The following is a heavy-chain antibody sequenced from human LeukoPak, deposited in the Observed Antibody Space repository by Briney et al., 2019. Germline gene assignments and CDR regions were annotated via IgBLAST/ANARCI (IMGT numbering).Heavy chain of an antibody. D-gene: IGHD5-12*01. V-gene: IGHV1-18*01. Sequence: ASVKVSCKASGYTFTSYGISWVRQAPGQGLEWMGWISAYNGNTKYAQKLQSRVAMTTDTPTSTAYMELRSLRSDDTAVYYCARVLGGFSYFEYWGQGTLVTVSS. CDR3: ARVLGGFSYFEY. J-gene: IGHJ4*02. CDR2: ISAYNGNT. CDR1: GYTFTSYG.